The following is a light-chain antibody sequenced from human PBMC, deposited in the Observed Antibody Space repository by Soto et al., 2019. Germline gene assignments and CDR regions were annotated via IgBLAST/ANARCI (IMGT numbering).Light chain of an antibody. CDR1: SSNIGAGYD. Sequence: QAVVTQPPSVSGAPGQRVTISCTGSSSNIGAGYDVDWNQQLPGTAPKLLIYGNSNRPSGVPDRFSGSKSGTSASLAITGLQAEDEADYYCQSYDSSLSGWVFGGGTKVTVL. CDR2: GNS. CDR3: QSYDSSLSGWV. V-gene: IGLV1-40*01. J-gene: IGLJ3*02.